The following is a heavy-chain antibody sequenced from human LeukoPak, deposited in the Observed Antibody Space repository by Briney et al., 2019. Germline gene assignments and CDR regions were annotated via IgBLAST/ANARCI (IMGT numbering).Heavy chain of an antibody. V-gene: IGHV3-11*01. Sequence: GGSLRLSCAASGFTFSDYYMSWIRQAPGKGLEWVSYISSSGSTIYYADSVKGRFTISRDNAKNTLYLQMNRLRAEDTAIYYCAKGGITLVRGSFDYWGQGTLVTVSS. CDR1: GFTFSDYY. D-gene: IGHD3-10*01. CDR3: AKGGITLVRGSFDY. CDR2: ISSSGSTI. J-gene: IGHJ4*02.